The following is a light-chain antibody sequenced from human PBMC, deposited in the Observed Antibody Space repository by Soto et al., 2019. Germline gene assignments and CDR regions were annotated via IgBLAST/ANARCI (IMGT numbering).Light chain of an antibody. CDR1: QDISNY. V-gene: IGKV1-33*01. Sequence: IQITQSPASVSSSVAERVTITCQASQDISNYLNWSQQKPGKAPKLLIYDASNLETGVPSRFSGSGSGTDFTFTISSLQPEDIATYYCQQYDNLPLPFGGGTKVDI. J-gene: IGKJ4*01. CDR3: QQYDNLPLP. CDR2: DAS.